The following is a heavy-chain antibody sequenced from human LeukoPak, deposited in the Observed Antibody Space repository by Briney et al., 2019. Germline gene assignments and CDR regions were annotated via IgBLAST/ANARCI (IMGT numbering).Heavy chain of an antibody. CDR3: ARRLGDDTRMFGR. CDR2: MYYSGTT. Sequence: SETLSLTCTVSGGSISGYYWSWIRQPPGKGLEWIGFMYYSGTTNYNPSLKSRVTISVDTSKNQISLTLSSVTAADTAIYYCARRLGDDTRMFGRWGQGILVTVSS. J-gene: IGHJ4*02. D-gene: IGHD3-22*01. V-gene: IGHV4-59*08. CDR1: GGSISGYY.